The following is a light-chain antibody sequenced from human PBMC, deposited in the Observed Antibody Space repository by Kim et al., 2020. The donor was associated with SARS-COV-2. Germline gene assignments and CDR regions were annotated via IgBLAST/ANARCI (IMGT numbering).Light chain of an antibody. Sequence: PGQTATLSCRASESVSGNTLAWYQQKPGQPPRLVIYGASIRATGIPDRFWGSGSGTDFTLTITRLEPEDFAVYYCQQYVTSPLTFGEGTKADIK. CDR1: ESVSGNT. CDR2: GAS. CDR3: QQYVTSPLT. J-gene: IGKJ4*01. V-gene: IGKV3-20*01.